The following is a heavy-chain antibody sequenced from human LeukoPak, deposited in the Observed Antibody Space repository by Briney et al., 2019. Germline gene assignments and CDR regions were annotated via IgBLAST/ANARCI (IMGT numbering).Heavy chain of an antibody. CDR1: GFTFSSYA. V-gene: IGHV3-30*02. CDR2: IRNDGSNK. Sequence: PGGSLRLSCAASGFTFSSYAMTWVRQAPGKGLEWVSFIRNDGSNKYYADSVKGRFTISRDNSKNTLYLQVNSLRAEDTAVYYCAKDHGGHLFDYWGQGTLVTVSS. D-gene: IGHD4-23*01. CDR3: AKDHGGHLFDY. J-gene: IGHJ4*02.